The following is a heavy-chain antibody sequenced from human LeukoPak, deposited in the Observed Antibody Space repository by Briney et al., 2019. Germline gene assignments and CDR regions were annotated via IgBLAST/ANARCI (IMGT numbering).Heavy chain of an antibody. CDR2: ISGSGGST. D-gene: IGHD3-22*01. CDR3: AKVSHRRLLDSSGLTPFAI. J-gene: IGHJ3*02. Sequence: GGSLRLSCAASGFTFSSYAMSWVRQAPGKGLEWVSAISGSGGSTYYADSVKGRFTISRDNSKNTLYLQMNSLRAEDTAVYYCAKVSHRRLLDSSGLTPFAIWGQGTMVTVSS. V-gene: IGHV3-23*01. CDR1: GFTFSSYA.